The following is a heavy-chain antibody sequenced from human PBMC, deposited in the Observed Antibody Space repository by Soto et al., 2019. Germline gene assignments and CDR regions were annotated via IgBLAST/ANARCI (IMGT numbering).Heavy chain of an antibody. J-gene: IGHJ3*02. CDR1: GFRFTTYV. CDR2: ISHDGSYK. Sequence: PGGPLRLSCAASGFRFTTYVMHWVRSAPGKGLEWVAVISHDGSYKYYGDAVKGRFTISRDTSKNAVYLEMNSLRPEDTAVYYCAKGLLAIVGTTVPPDAFNIWGQGTMVTVSS. CDR3: AKGLLAIVGTTVPPDAFNI. V-gene: IGHV3-30*18. D-gene: IGHD1-26*01.